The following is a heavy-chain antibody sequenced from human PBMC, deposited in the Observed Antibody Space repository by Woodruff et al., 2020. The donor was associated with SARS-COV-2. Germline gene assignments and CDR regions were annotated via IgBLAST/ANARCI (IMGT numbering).Heavy chain of an antibody. J-gene: IGHJ4*02. CDR2: P. CDR3: ARDSTGGGPDGYNYAFDY. D-gene: IGHD5-12*01. Sequence: PTYAQGFTGRFVFSLDTSVSTAYLQISSLKAEDTAVYYCARDSTGGGPDGYNYAFDYWGQGTLVTVSS. V-gene: IGHV7-4-1*02.